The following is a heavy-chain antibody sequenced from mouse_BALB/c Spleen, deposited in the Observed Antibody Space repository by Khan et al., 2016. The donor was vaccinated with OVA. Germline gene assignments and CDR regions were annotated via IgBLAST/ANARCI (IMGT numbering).Heavy chain of an antibody. CDR2: IYWDDDK. J-gene: IGHJ3*01. V-gene: IGHV8-12*01. Sequence: QVTLKESGPGILQPSQILSLTCSFSGLTLSSSGMGVSWIRQPSGKGLEWLAHIYWDDDKRYNPSLKSRLTISKDTSSKQAFLTIPRVDTADTATYDCARREEFVPWISYWGQGTLVTVSA. CDR3: ARREEFVPWISY. CDR1: GLTLSSSGMG.